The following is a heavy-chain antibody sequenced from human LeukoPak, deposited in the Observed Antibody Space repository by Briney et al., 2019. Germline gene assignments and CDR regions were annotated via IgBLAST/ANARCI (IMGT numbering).Heavy chain of an antibody. CDR2: ISGSGGST. J-gene: IGHJ4*02. CDR3: AKDLGYCSCGSCYGFDY. CDR1: GFTLSSYA. V-gene: IGHV3-23*01. Sequence: PGGSLRLSCAASGFTLSSYAMSWIRQVPGKGLEWVSAISGSGGSTYYADSVKGRFTISRDNSKNTLYLQMNSLRAEDTAVYYCAKDLGYCSCGSCYGFDYWGQGTLVTVSS. D-gene: IGHD2-15*01.